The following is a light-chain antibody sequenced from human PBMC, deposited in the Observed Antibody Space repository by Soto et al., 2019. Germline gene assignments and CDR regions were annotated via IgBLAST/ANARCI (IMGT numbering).Light chain of an antibody. CDR2: GAS. CDR3: QQYNNWPLG. J-gene: IGKJ4*01. V-gene: IGKV3-15*01. Sequence: EIVMTQSPATLSVSPGERATLSCRASQSVTSNLAWYQQKPGQAPRLLIYGASTRATDIPARFSGNGSGTEFTLIITSLQSEDFAVYYCQQYNNWPLGFGGGTKVEIK. CDR1: QSVTSN.